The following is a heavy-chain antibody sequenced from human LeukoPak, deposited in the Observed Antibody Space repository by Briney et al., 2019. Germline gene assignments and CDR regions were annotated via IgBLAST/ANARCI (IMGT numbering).Heavy chain of an antibody. J-gene: IGHJ4*02. Sequence: ASVKVSCKVSGYTLTELSMHWVRQAPGKGLEWMGGFDPEDGETIYARKFQGRVTMTEDTSTDTAYMELSSLRSEDTAVYYCATMATIPVAFDYWGQGTLVTVSS. CDR3: ATMATIPVAFDY. V-gene: IGHV1-24*01. D-gene: IGHD5-24*01. CDR1: GYTLTELS. CDR2: FDPEDGET.